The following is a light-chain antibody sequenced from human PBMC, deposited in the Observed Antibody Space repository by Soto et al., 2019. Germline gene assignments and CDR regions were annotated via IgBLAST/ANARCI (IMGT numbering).Light chain of an antibody. J-gene: IGLJ1*01. Sequence: QSVLAQPASVSGSPGQSIAISCTGTSSDVGSYNSVSWYQQYPGKAPTLMIHDVSDRPSGVSNRFSGSKSGNTASLTISGLQAEDESDYYCSSFTRSSSYVFGSGTKVTVL. V-gene: IGLV2-14*03. CDR3: SSFTRSSSYV. CDR2: DVS. CDR1: SSDVGSYNS.